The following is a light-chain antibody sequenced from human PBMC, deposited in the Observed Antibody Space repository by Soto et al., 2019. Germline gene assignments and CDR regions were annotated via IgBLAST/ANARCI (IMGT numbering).Light chain of an antibody. V-gene: IGLV2-14*03. J-gene: IGLJ1*01. CDR1: SSDVGGYNY. CDR3: NSYTSSGTYV. CDR2: DVS. Sequence: QSVLTQPASVSGSPGQSSTISCTGSSSDVGGYNYVSWYQHLPGKAPELMIYDVSNRPSGVSNRFSGSKSGNTASLTISGLQAEDEADYYCNSYTSSGTYVFGTGTKVTVL.